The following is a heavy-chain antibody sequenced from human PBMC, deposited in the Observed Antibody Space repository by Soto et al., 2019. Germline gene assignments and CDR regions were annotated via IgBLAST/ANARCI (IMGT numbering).Heavy chain of an antibody. J-gene: IGHJ4*02. V-gene: IGHV3-30*03. D-gene: IGHD1-26*01. CDR3: ATQWELTLDY. CDR2: ISYDGSNK. Sequence: VGSLRLSCAASGFTFSSYGMHWVRQAPGKGLEWVAVISYDGSNKYYADSVKGRFTISRDNSKNTLYLQMNSLRAEDTAVYYCATQWELTLDYWGQGTLVTVSS. CDR1: GFTFSSYG.